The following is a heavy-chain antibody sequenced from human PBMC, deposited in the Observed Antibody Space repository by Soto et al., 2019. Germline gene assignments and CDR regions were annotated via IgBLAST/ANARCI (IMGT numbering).Heavy chain of an antibody. CDR1: GYTLTELS. CDR3: AIFDSSGYWSRFDY. J-gene: IGHJ4*02. CDR2: FDPEDGET. D-gene: IGHD3-22*01. Sequence: ASVKVSCKVSGYTLTELSMHWVRQAPGKGLEWMGGFDPEDGETIYAQKFQGRVTVTEDTSTDTAYMELSSLRSEDTAVYYCAIFDSSGYWSRFDYWGQGTLVTVSS. V-gene: IGHV1-24*01.